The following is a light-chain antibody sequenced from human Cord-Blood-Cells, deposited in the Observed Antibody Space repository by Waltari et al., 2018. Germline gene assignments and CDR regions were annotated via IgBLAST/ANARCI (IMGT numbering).Light chain of an antibody. J-gene: IGKJ2*03. CDR1: QSISSW. V-gene: IGKV1-5*03. CDR3: QQYNSYSPYS. Sequence: DIQMTKSPSTLSASVGDRVTITCRASQSISSWLAWYQQKPGKAPKLLIYKASSLKSGVPSRFSGSGSGTEFTLTISSLQPDDFATYYCQQYNSYSPYSFGQGTKLEIK. CDR2: KAS.